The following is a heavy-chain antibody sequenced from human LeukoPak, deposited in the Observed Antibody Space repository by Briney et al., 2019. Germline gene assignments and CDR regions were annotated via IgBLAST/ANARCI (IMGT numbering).Heavy chain of an antibody. CDR3: ARDGYEEVYYYYMDV. Sequence: PGGSLRLSCAASGFTFSTYVMHWVRQAPGKELEWVALIWYDESNEYYADSVKGRFTVSRDNSRSMMYLQMNSLRAEDTAVYYCARDGYEEVYYYYMDVWGKGTTVTVSS. CDR1: GFTFSTYV. CDR2: IWYDESNE. V-gene: IGHV3-33*01. J-gene: IGHJ6*03. D-gene: IGHD6-13*01.